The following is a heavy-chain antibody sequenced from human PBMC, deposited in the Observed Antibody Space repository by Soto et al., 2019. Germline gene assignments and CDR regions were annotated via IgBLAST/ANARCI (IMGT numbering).Heavy chain of an antibody. CDR2: TYYRSKWYY. V-gene: IGHV6-1*01. CDR1: GDSVSSNSAG. D-gene: IGHD2-21*01. Sequence: SQTLSLTCAITGDSVSSNSAGWSWVRQSPSRGLEWLGRTYYRSKWYYEYAVSVRGRITINPDTSKNQYSLQLNSVTPEDTAVYFCARGEQYCVKNFDNVSQGTLVTVSS. CDR3: ARGEQYCVKNFDN. J-gene: IGHJ4*01.